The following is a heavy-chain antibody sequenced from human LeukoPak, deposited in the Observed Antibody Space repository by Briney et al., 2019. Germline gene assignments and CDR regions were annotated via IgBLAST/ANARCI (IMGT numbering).Heavy chain of an antibody. CDR1: GFTVSSNY. D-gene: IGHD2-8*01. V-gene: IGHV4-34*01. CDR3: ARHGRGYCTNGVCSEVYY. J-gene: IGHJ4*02. Sequence: GSLRLSCAASGFTVSSNYMTWVRQPPGKGLEWIGEINHSGSTNYNPSLKSRVTISVDTSKNQFSLKLSSATAADTAVYYCARHGRGYCTNGVCSEVYYWGQGTLVTVSS. CDR2: INHSGST.